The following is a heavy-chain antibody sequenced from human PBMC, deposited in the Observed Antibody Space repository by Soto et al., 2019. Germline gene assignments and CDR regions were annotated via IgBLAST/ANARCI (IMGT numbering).Heavy chain of an antibody. Sequence: SETLSLTCTVSGGSISSYYWSWIRQPPGKGLEWIGYIYYSGSTNYNPSLKSRVTISVDTSKNQFSLKLSSVTAAETAVYYCATRYRSRGSCYSIFDYCGQATLVTVSP. CDR1: GGSISSYY. D-gene: IGHD2-15*01. V-gene: IGHV4-59*01. J-gene: IGHJ4*02. CDR2: IYYSGST. CDR3: ATRYRSRGSCYSIFDY.